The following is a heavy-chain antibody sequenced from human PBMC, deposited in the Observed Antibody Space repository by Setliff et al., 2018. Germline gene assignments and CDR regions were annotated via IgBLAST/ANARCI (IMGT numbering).Heavy chain of an antibody. CDR1: GYTFTGYY. Sequence: ASVKVSCKASGYTFTGYYLHWVRQAPGQGLEWMGCTNSHSGDTKYAQKFQGRVTMTRDTSISTAFLELSRLTSDDTAVYYCARFSGHNYGSFDSWGQGTLVTVSS. D-gene: IGHD5-18*01. V-gene: IGHV1-2*02. CDR3: ARFSGHNYGSFDS. CDR2: TNSHSGDT. J-gene: IGHJ4*02.